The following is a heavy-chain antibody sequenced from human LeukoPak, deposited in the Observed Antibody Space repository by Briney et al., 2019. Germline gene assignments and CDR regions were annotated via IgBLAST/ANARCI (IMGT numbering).Heavy chain of an antibody. CDR1: GYTFTAYY. D-gene: IGHD1-7*01. V-gene: IGHV1-69*05. Sequence: SVKVSCKASGYTFTAYYIHWVRQAPGQGLEWMGGIIPIFGTANYAQKFQGRVTITTDESTSTAYMELSSLRSEDTAVYYCASLLTGTTEFVDYWGQGTLVTVSS. CDR3: ASLLTGTTEFVDY. CDR2: IIPIFGTA. J-gene: IGHJ4*02.